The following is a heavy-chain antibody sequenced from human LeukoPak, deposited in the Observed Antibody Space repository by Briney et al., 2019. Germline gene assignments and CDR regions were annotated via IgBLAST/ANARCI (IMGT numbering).Heavy chain of an antibody. Sequence: KSSETLSLTCAVYGGSFSGYYWSWIRQPPGKGLEWIGEINHSGSTNYNPSLKSRVTISVDTSKNQFSLKLSSVTAADTAVYYCARLGFLGLRLGELSLFVDYWGQGTLVTVSS. CDR3: ARLGFLGLRLGELSLFVDY. V-gene: IGHV4-34*01. J-gene: IGHJ4*02. CDR2: INHSGST. CDR1: GGSFSGYY. D-gene: IGHD3-16*02.